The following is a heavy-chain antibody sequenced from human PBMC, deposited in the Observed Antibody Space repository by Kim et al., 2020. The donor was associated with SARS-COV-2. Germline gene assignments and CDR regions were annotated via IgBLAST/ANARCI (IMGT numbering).Heavy chain of an antibody. J-gene: IGHJ5*02. V-gene: IGHV4-59*01. CDR3: ARVRTFRGYGGNYNWFDP. D-gene: IGHD2-21*02. CDR2: IYYSGST. CDR1: GGSISSYY. Sequence: SETLSLTCTVSGGSISSYYWSWIRQPPGKGLEWIGYIYYSGSTNYNPSLKSRVTISVDTSKNQFSLKLSSVTAADTAVYYCARVRTFRGYGGNYNWFDPWGQGTLVTVSS.